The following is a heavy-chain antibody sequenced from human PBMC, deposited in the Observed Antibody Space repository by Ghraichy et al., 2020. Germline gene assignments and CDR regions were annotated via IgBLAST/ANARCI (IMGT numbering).Heavy chain of an antibody. J-gene: IGHJ4*02. Sequence: ESLNISCAASGFSFSSYGMHWVRQAPGKGLEWVSYIDNSGSSINYADSVRGRFTISRDNAKNSLFLQMSSLRAEDTAVYYCVGHGYWGQGVLVTVSS. CDR3: VGHGY. CDR2: IDNSGSSI. CDR1: GFSFSSYG. V-gene: IGHV3-48*01.